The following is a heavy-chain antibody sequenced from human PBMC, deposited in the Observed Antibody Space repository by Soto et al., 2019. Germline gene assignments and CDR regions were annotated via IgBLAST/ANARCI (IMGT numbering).Heavy chain of an antibody. J-gene: IGHJ4*02. Sequence: QVHLVQSGAEVRKPGASVKVSCKASGYTFSSYAMHWVRQAPGQRLEWTGWINAGYGNTKSSQKFQDRVTISRDTSASTAYMELTSLRSEDTAVYYCARDTGDGTFYFWGQGTLVTVSS. V-gene: IGHV1-3*01. D-gene: IGHD7-27*01. CDR3: ARDTGDGTFYF. CDR2: INAGYGNT. CDR1: GYTFSSYA.